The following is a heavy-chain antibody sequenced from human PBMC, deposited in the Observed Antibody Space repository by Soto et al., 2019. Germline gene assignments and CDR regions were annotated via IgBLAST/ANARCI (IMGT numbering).Heavy chain of an antibody. CDR3: ARPNRRGAAAGTCAFDI. V-gene: IGHV1-8*01. J-gene: IGHJ3*02. CDR1: GYTFTSYD. D-gene: IGHD6-13*01. Sequence: ASVKVSCKASGYTFTSYDINWVRQATGQGLEWMGWMNPNSGNTGYAQKFQGRVTMTRNTSISTAYMELSSLRSEDTAVYYCARPNRRGAAAGTCAFDIWGQGTMVTVS. CDR2: MNPNSGNT.